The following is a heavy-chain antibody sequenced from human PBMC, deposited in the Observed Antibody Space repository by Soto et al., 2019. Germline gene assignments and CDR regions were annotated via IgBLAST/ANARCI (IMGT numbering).Heavy chain of an antibody. CDR2: ISSSSSYI. D-gene: IGHD5-12*01. V-gene: IGHV3-21*01. J-gene: IGHJ4*02. CDR3: ATRSRGYSGYVKY. CDR1: GFTFSSYS. Sequence: GGSLRLSCAASGFTFSSYSMNWVRQAPGKGLEWVSSISSSSSYIYYADSVKGRFTISRDNAKNSLYLQMNSLRAEDTAVYYCATRSRGYSGYVKYWGQGTVVTVSS.